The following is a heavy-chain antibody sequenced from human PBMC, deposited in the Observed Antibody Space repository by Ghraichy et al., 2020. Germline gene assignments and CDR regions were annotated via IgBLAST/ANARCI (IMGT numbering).Heavy chain of an antibody. CDR3: ARERNGSGNFRHFDY. Sequence: SETLSLTCTVSGGSINSGGYYWSWIRQHPGKGLEWIGYIYYSGSTYYNPSLKSRVTISVDTSKNQFSLKLSSVTAADTAVYYCARERNGSGNFRHFDYWGQGTLVTVSS. CDR2: IYYSGST. CDR1: GGSINSGGYY. J-gene: IGHJ4*02. D-gene: IGHD3-10*01. V-gene: IGHV4-31*03.